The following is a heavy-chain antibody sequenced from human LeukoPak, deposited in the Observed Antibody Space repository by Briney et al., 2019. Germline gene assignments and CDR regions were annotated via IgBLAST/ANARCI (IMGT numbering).Heavy chain of an antibody. CDR1: GFTYSRYW. V-gene: IGHV3-74*01. CDR3: ASQADSAYGDYN. Sequence: GGSLRLSCAASGFTYSRYWMHWVRQVPGKGLVWVARIKGDESYTFYADSVKGRFTISRDNAKNTLYLQMNSLRAEDTAVYCCASQADSAYGDYNWGQGTLVTVSS. D-gene: IGHD4-17*01. J-gene: IGHJ4*02. CDR2: IKGDESYT.